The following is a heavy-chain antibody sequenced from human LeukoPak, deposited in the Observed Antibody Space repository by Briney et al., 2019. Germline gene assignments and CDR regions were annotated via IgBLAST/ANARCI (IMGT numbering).Heavy chain of an antibody. J-gene: IGHJ6*02. V-gene: IGHV4-39*01. D-gene: IGHD3-16*01. CDR1: GGSISGSSYF. CDR3: ARHDVPYYYGMDV. Sequence: PSATLSLTCAVSGGSISGSSYFWGWIRQPPGKGLEWIGSIYYSGNTYYNPSLKSRVTISVATSKNQFSLKLSSVTAADTAIYYCARHDVPYYYGMDVWGLGTTVTVSS. CDR2: IYYSGNT.